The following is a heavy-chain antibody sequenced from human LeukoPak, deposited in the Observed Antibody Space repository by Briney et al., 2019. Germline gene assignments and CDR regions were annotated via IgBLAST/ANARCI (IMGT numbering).Heavy chain of an antibody. CDR2: IKQDGSEK. Sequence: GGSLRPSCAASGFTFRNYWMSWVRQAPGKGLEWVANIKQDGSEKYYVDSVKGRFTISRDNAKNSLYLQMNNLRAEDTAVYYCARGRSVPAAMGNWFDPWGQGTLVTVSS. V-gene: IGHV3-7*01. J-gene: IGHJ5*02. D-gene: IGHD2-2*01. CDR3: ARGRSVPAAMGNWFDP. CDR1: GFTFRNYW.